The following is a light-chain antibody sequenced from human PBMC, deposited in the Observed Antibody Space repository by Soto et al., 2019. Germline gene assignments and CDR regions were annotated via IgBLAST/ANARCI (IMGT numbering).Light chain of an antibody. Sequence: DIVMTQSPDSLALSLGERATINCKSSQTVLYSSNNRNYLAWYQQKPGQPPKLLIYWASTRESGVPDRFSGSESGTNFTLTTSNLQAEDVAVFYCQQYYESPYAFGQGTKLEIK. J-gene: IGKJ2*01. CDR3: QQYYESPYA. CDR2: WAS. CDR1: QTVLYSSNNRNY. V-gene: IGKV4-1*01.